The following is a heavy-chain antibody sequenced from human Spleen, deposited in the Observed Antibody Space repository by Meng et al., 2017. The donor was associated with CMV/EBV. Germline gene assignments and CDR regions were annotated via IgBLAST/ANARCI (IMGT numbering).Heavy chain of an antibody. D-gene: IGHD3-22*01. CDR3: AKRGEEYYHDSSGYYWYFDV. V-gene: IGHV3-23*03. J-gene: IGHJ2*01. CDR1: FGGYA. CDR2: IHSAGNSP. Sequence: FGGYAMSWVRPAPGKGLEWVSGIHSAGNSPSYAASVKGRFAISRDNSKNTLYLQMNSLRVDDTALYYCAKRGEEYYHDSSGYYWYFDVWGRGTLVTVSS.